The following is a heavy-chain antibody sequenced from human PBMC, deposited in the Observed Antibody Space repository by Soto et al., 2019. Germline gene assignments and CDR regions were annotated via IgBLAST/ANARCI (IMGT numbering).Heavy chain of an antibody. CDR3: ARTTNVLRYFDWLSHRHYYYGMDV. CDR2: IDPSDSYT. Sequence: GESLKISCKGSGYSFTSYWISWVRQMPGKGLEWMGRIDPSDSYTNYSPSFQGYVTISADKSISTAYLQWSSLKASDTAMYYCARTTNVLRYFDWLSHRHYYYGMDVWGQGTTVTVSS. V-gene: IGHV5-10-1*01. D-gene: IGHD3-9*01. J-gene: IGHJ6*02. CDR1: GYSFTSYW.